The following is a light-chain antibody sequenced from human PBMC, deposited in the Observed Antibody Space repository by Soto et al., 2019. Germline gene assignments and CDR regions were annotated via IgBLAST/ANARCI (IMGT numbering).Light chain of an antibody. Sequence: IQMTQSPSTLSASVGDRVTFTCRARQSISSWLAWYQQKPGKAPKLLFYDASSLERGVPSRFSGSGSGTEFTLTISSLQPDDFATYYCQEYKSYSWTFGQATEV. V-gene: IGKV1-5*01. CDR1: QSISSW. J-gene: IGKJ1*01. CDR2: DAS. CDR3: QEYKSYSWT.